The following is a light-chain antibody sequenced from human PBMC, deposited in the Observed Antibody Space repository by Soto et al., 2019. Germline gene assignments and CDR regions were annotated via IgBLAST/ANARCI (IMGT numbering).Light chain of an antibody. Sequence: DIQMTQSPSTLSASVGDRVTITCRASQSISSWLAWYQRKPGKAPKLVIYKANSLESGVTARFNSSGYRTKFTLTIRSTQPDDFATYYGPQYNSYSYSCGQGTKLEIK. CDR3: PQYNSYSYS. CDR1: QSISSW. V-gene: IGKV1-5*03. CDR2: KAN. J-gene: IGKJ2*03.